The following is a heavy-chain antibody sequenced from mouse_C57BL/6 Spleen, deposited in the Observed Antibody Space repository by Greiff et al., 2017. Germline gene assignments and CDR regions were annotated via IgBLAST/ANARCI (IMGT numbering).Heavy chain of an antibody. Sequence: QVQLQQPGAELVMPGASVKLSCKASGYTFTSYWMHWVKQRPGQGLEWIGEIDPSDSYTNYNQKFKGKSTLTVDKSSSTAYMQLSSLTSEDSAVYYCARNDYGSSRAWFAYWGQGTLVTVSA. V-gene: IGHV1-69*01. D-gene: IGHD1-1*01. CDR3: ARNDYGSSRAWFAY. J-gene: IGHJ3*01. CDR1: GYTFTSYW. CDR2: IDPSDSYT.